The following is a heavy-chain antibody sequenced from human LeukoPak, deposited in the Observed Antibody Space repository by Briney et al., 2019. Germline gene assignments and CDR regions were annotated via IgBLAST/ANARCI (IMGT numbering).Heavy chain of an antibody. J-gene: IGHJ4*02. V-gene: IGHV4-4*02. Sequence: SGTLSLTCTVSGDSINSLDLWSWVRQPPGKGLEWIGEMYLSGTTHSNPSVKSRVTISIDKSKNQFSLKLSSVTAADTAVYYCAARQRITIGYWGQGTLVTVSS. CDR1: GDSINSLDL. CDR2: MYLSGTT. D-gene: IGHD3-3*02. CDR3: AARQRITIGY.